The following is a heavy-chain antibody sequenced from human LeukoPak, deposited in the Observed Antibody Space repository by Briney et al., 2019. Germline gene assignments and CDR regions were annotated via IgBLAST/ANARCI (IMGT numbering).Heavy chain of an antibody. CDR1: GFTFSSYW. V-gene: IGHV3-74*01. CDR2: INSDGSST. D-gene: IGHD6-13*01. CDR3: ARDRVYSSSWYVGYYYYGMDV. J-gene: IGHJ6*02. Sequence: AGGSLRLSCAASGFTFSSYWMHWVRQAPGKGLVWVSRINSDGSSTSYADPVKGRFTISRDNAKNTLYLQMNSLRAEDTAVYYCARDRVYSSSWYVGYYYYGMDVWGQGTTVTVSS.